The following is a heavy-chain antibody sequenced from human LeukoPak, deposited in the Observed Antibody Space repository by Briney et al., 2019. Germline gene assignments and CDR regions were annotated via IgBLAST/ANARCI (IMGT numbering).Heavy chain of an antibody. CDR3: ARYSYGSYWYFDL. Sequence: PGGSLRLSCAASGFTFSSYSMNWVRQAPGKGLEWVSFISSSSSYIYYADSVKGRFTISRDNAKNSLYLQMNSLRAEDTAVYYCARYSYGSYWYFDLWGRGTLVTVSS. J-gene: IGHJ2*01. CDR2: ISSSSSYI. CDR1: GFTFSSYS. V-gene: IGHV3-21*01. D-gene: IGHD5-18*01.